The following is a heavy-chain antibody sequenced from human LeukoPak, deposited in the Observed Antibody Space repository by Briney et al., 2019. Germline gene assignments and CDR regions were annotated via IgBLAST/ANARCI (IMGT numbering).Heavy chain of an antibody. CDR3: ARHFSITGGRLSGYWLDP. CDR2: MFYTGST. D-gene: IGHD7-27*01. J-gene: IGHJ5*02. CDR1: GGNISSGGYY. V-gene: IGHV4-61*08. Sequence: PSETLSLTCTVSGGNISSGGYYWSWIRQPPGKGLEWIAYMFYTGSTNYNPSLKSRVTISVDTSKNQVSLKLSSVTAADTAVYYCARHFSITGGRLSGYWLDPWGQGTLVTVSS.